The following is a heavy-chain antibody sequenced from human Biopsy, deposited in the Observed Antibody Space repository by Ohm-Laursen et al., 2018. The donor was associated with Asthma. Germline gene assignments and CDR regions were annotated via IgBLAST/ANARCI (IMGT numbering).Heavy chain of an antibody. CDR2: IYRNGDT. D-gene: IGHD2-21*02. CDR1: GDSIDSGDYS. Sequence: TRTPISTVPGDSIDSGDYSWTWIRQSPGVGLEWIGYIYRNGDTYYNPTLKNRVTISIDRSKNQFSLRLRSVTAADTAVYYCARGWNCGGDCYSLDSWGQGTLVTVSS. J-gene: IGHJ4*02. CDR3: ARGWNCGGDCYSLDS. V-gene: IGHV4-30-2*06.